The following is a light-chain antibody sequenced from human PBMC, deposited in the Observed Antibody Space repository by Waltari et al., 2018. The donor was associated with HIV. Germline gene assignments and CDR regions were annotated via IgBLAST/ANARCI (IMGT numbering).Light chain of an antibody. Sequence: HSVLTQPPSASGTPVQTVTISCSGSSSNIRTNTVTWYQQLPGTAPKLLIYNTFQRPSGVPDRVSGSQSGTSASLAISGLQSEDEADYFCAAWDDYMEGHVFGGGTKVTIL. CDR1: SSNIRTNT. CDR3: AAWDDYMEGHV. CDR2: NTF. J-gene: IGLJ2*01. V-gene: IGLV1-44*01.